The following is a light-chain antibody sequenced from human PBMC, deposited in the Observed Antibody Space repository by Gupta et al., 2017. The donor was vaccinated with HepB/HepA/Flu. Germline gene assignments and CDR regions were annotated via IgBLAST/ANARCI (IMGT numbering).Light chain of an antibody. CDR2: GNN. CDR3: TSRDSSRSHRV. CDR1: SLRSYY. J-gene: IGLJ3*02. Sequence: SSELTQDPAVSVALGQTVTITCQGYSLRSYYASWYQQKPGQAPVLVIYGNNNRPSGIPDRFSGSNSGTTASLCITGDQSGEEADYYCTSRDSSRSHRVFGGGTKLTVL. V-gene: IGLV3-19*01.